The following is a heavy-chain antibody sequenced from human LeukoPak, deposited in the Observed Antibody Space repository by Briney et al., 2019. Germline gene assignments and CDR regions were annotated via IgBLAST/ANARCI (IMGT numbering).Heavy chain of an antibody. D-gene: IGHD3-9*01. J-gene: IGHJ4*02. CDR2: IYTSGST. CDR1: GGSISSYY. Sequence: PSETLSLTCTVSGGSISSYYWSWIRQPAGKGLEWIGRIYTSGSTNYNPSLKSRVTMSVDTSKNQFSLKLSSVTAADTAVYYCARSYDILTGSPSAPFDYWGQGTLVTVSS. V-gene: IGHV4-4*07. CDR3: ARSYDILTGSPSAPFDY.